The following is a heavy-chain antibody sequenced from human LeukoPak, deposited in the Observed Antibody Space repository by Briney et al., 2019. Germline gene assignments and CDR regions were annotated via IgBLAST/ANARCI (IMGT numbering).Heavy chain of an antibody. CDR1: GGSFSGYY. Sequence: PSETLSLTCAVYGGSFSGYYWSWIRQPPGKGLEWIGEINHSGSTNYNPSLKSRVTISVDTSKNQFSLKLSSVTAADTAVYYCARMGKYYYGSGSYSDYWGQGTLVTVSS. D-gene: IGHD3-10*01. CDR2: INHSGST. V-gene: IGHV4-34*01. CDR3: ARMGKYYYGSGSYSDY. J-gene: IGHJ4*02.